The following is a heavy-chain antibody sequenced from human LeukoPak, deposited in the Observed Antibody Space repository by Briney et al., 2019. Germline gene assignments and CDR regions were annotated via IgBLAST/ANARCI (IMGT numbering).Heavy chain of an antibody. CDR2: ISYDGSNK. J-gene: IGHJ4*02. Sequence: GGSLRLSCAASGFTFSSYGMHWVRQAPGKGLEWVAVISYDGSNKYYADSVKGRFTISRDNSKNTLYLQMNSLRAEDTAVYYCARVYGDYGAHFDYWGQGTLVTVSS. D-gene: IGHD4-17*01. CDR1: GFTFSSYG. V-gene: IGHV3-30*03. CDR3: ARVYGDYGAHFDY.